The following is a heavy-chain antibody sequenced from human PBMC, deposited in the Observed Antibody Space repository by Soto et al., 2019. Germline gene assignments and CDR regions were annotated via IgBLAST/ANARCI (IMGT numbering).Heavy chain of an antibody. CDR1: GYTFSDFY. D-gene: IGHD2-21*01. CDR2: VDPSGGTT. V-gene: IGHV1-46*01. CDR3: VRSFIAATIPAFDM. Sequence: QVQLVQSGAEVKKPGASVRLSCEASGYTFSDFYLPWVRQAPGQGPEWMGKVDPSGGTTTYAQKFQGRVSMTSDTSTSAVYLELSSLRSEDTAIYYCVRSFIAATIPAFDMWGPGTMVTVSS. J-gene: IGHJ3*02.